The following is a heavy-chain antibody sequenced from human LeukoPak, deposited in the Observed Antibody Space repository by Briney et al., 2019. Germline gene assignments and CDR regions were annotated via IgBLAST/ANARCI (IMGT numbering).Heavy chain of an antibody. J-gene: IGHJ6*03. CDR1: GYTFTSYD. CDR3: ARRGRVVVPDYYYYYMDV. V-gene: IGHV1-8*03. D-gene: IGHD2-2*01. Sequence: ASVKVSCKASGYTFTSYDINWVRQATGQGLEWMGWMNPNSGNTGYAQKFQGRVTITRNTSISTAYMELSSLRSEDTAVYYCARRGRVVVPDYYYYYMDVWGKGTTVTFSS. CDR2: MNPNSGNT.